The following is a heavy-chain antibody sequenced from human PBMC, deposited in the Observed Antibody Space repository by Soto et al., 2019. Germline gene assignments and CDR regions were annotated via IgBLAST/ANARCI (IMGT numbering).Heavy chain of an antibody. CDR2: IYYSGST. D-gene: IGHD6-13*01. CDR1: GGSISSYY. CDR3: ARGGYSSSWPSHYYFDY. J-gene: IGHJ4*02. V-gene: IGHV4-59*01. Sequence: SETLSLTCTVSGGSISSYYWGWIRQPPGKGLEWIGYIYYSGSTNYNPSLKSRVTISVDTSKNQFSLKLSSVTAADTAVYYCARGGYSSSWPSHYYFDYWGQGTLVTVSS.